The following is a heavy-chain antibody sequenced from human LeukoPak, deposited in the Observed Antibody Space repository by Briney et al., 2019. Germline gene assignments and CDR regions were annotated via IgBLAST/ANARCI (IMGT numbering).Heavy chain of an antibody. J-gene: IGHJ5*02. Sequence: GGPLRLSCAASGFTFSSYAMHWVRQAPGKGLEWVAVIPYDGSNKYYADSVKGRFTISRDNSKNTLYLQMNSLRAEDTAVYYCARDSHSGWYSVYNWFDPWGQGTLVTVSS. D-gene: IGHD6-19*01. V-gene: IGHV3-30*04. CDR1: GFTFSSYA. CDR3: ARDSHSGWYSVYNWFDP. CDR2: IPYDGSNK.